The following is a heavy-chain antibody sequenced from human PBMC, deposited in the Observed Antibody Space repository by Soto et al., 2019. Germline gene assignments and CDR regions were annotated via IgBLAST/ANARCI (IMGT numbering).Heavy chain of an antibody. V-gene: IGHV4-30-2*01. CDR1: GGSISSGGYS. CDR2: IYHNGSN. Sequence: SETLSLTCAVSGGSISSGGYSWSWIRQPPGKGLEWIGYIYHNGSNYYKPSPKSRVTISVDRSKNHFSLKLSSVTAADTAVYYCARVPDRWGQGTLVTVSS. J-gene: IGHJ5*02. CDR3: ARVPDR. D-gene: IGHD2-2*01.